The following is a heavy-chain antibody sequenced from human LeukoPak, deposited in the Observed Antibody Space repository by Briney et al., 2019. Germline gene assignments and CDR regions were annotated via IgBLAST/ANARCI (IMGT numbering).Heavy chain of an antibody. CDR3: ARDPSSGWYLKGWFDP. J-gene: IGHJ5*02. CDR2: ISYDGSNK. CDR1: GFTFSSYA. V-gene: IGHV3-30*04. D-gene: IGHD6-19*01. Sequence: GGSLRLSCAASGFTFSSYAMHWVRQAPGKGLEWVAVISYDGSNKYYADSVKGRFTISRDNSKNSLYLQMDSLRAEDTAVYYCARDPSSGWYLKGWFDPWGQGTLVTVSS.